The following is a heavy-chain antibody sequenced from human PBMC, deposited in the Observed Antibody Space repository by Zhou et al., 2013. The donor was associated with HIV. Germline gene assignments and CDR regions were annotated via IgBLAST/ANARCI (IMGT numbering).Heavy chain of an antibody. CDR3: ARDYYDSSGYYGY. Sequence: QVQLVQSGAEVKKPGASVKVSCKASGYTFTNHDINWVRQATGQGLEWMGWMNPSSGNTGYAQKFQGRVTMTRDTSTSTVYMELSSLRSEDTAVYYCARDYYDSSGYYGYWGQGTLVTVSS. V-gene: IGHV1-8*01. CDR1: GYTFTNHD. CDR2: MNPSSGNT. D-gene: IGHD3-22*01. J-gene: IGHJ4*02.